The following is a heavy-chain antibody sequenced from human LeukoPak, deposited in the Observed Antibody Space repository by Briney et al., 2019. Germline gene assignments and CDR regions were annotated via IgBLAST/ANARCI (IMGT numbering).Heavy chain of an antibody. V-gene: IGHV1-24*01. CDR1: GCTLTELS. Sequence: ASVKVSCKVSGCTLTELSMHWVRQAPGKGLEWMGGFDPEDGETIYAQKFQGRVTMTEDTSTDTAHMELSSLRSEDTAVYYCATDVLGYYYDSSGEGDFDYWGQGTLVTVSS. D-gene: IGHD3-22*01. CDR2: FDPEDGET. J-gene: IGHJ4*02. CDR3: ATDVLGYYYDSSGEGDFDY.